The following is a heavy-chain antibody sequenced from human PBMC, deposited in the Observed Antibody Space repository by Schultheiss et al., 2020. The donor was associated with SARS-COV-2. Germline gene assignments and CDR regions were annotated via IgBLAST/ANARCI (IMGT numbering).Heavy chain of an antibody. CDR2: IYHSGST. CDR3: AKEGAGYVGY. V-gene: IGHV4-59*12. D-gene: IGHD1-14*01. Sequence: SETLSLTCTVSGGSISSYYWSWIRQPPGKGLEWIGYIYHSGSTYYNPSLKSRVTISVDTSKNQFSLKLSSVTAADTAVYYCAKEGAGYVGYWGQGTLVTVSS. J-gene: IGHJ4*02. CDR1: GGSISSYY.